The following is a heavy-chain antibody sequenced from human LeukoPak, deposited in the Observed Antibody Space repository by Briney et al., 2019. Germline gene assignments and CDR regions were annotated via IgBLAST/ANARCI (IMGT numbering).Heavy chain of an antibody. Sequence: GGSLRLSCAASGFTFSRFVMTWVRQAPGKGLEWVSSISGSGNSIYYADSVRGGFTTSTGNSANTLYLHMNSLRDADTGAYYCAKRIWFGDNDGAFDNWGQGTMVTVSS. CDR3: AKRIWFGDNDGAFDN. CDR1: GFTFSRFV. V-gene: IGHV3-23*01. J-gene: IGHJ3*02. D-gene: IGHD3-10*01. CDR2: ISGSGNSI.